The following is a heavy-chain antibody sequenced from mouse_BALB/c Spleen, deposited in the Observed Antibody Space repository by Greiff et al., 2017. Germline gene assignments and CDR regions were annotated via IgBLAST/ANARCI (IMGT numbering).Heavy chain of an antibody. CDR3: AQRRDCFDY. Sequence: VQLKESGPGLVKPSQSLSLTCTVTGYTITSDYAWNWIRQFPGNKLEWMGYISYSGRTNYNPSLKSRISITRDTSTNQFFLQLNSMTTEDTATYYCAQRRDCFDYWGQGTTLTVSS. CDR1: GYTITSDYA. V-gene: IGHV3-2*02. CDR2: ISYSGRT. J-gene: IGHJ2*01.